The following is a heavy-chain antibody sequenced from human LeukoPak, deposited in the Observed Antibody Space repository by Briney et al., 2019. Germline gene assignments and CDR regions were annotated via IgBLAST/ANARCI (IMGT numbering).Heavy chain of an antibody. CDR3: ATSRDSSGYFFVNYFDN. J-gene: IGHJ4*02. Sequence: GGSLRLSCAASGFTFSDYYMSWIRQAPGKGLEWVSYVSSSGSTIYYADSVKGRFTISRDNAKNSLYLQMNSLRAEDTAIYYCATSRDSSGYFFVNYFDNWGQGTLVTVSP. D-gene: IGHD3-22*01. CDR1: GFTFSDYY. V-gene: IGHV3-11*04. CDR2: VSSSGSTI.